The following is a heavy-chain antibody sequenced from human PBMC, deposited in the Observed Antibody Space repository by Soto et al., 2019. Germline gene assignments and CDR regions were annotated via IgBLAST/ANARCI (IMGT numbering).Heavy chain of an antibody. D-gene: IGHD4-17*01. CDR1: GGSISSSSYY. CDR2: IYYSGST. CDR3: ARGSPSKTKVTLPYNWLDP. J-gene: IGHJ5*02. Sequence: LTCTVSGGSISSSSYYWGWIRQPPGKGLEWIGSIYYSGSTYYNPSLKSRVTISVDTSKNQFSLKLSSVTAEDTAVYYCARGSPSKTKVTLPYNWLDPWGQGTLVTVSS. V-gene: IGHV4-39*01.